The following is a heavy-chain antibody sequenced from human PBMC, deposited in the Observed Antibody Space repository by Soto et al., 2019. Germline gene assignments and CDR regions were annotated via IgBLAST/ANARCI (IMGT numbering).Heavy chain of an antibody. J-gene: IGHJ4*02. Sequence: QVQLQESGPGLVKPSQTLSLTCTVSGVSISDNAYYWTWIRQHPGKGLECIGYIYHSGTTNYKPSLKSRVSMSLDTSEGQFSLNVTSVTAADTAVYYCARGDAAVSGDLYWGQGILVAVSS. CDR3: ARGDAAVSGDLY. CDR1: GVSISDNAYY. V-gene: IGHV4-31*03. CDR2: IYHSGTT. D-gene: IGHD6-19*01.